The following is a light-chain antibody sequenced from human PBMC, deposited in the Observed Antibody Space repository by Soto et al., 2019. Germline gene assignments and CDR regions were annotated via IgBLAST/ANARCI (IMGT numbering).Light chain of an antibody. CDR2: WAS. V-gene: IGKV4-1*01. Sequence: DIVMTQSPDSLAVSLGERATINCKSSQSVLYSSNNKNYLAWYRQKPGQPPKLLIYWASTRESGVHDRISGSGSGTDFTLTISSLQAEDVAVYYCQQYYSTPYTFGQGTKLEIK. CDR3: QQYYSTPYT. CDR1: QSVLYSSNNKNY. J-gene: IGKJ2*01.